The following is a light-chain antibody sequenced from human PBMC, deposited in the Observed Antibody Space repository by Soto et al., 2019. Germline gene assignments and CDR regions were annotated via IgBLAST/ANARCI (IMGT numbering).Light chain of an antibody. CDR1: ETVATN. V-gene: IGKV3-15*01. CDR3: QQYFEWPPLT. CDR2: GAS. J-gene: IGKJ1*01. Sequence: EVVMTQSPATLSVSPGERATLSCRASETVATNLAWYQQKPGQAPRLLISGASTRDAGISDRFRGSGSGTEFTLTISSLRSDDSALYYCQQYFEWPPLTFGQGTKVEI.